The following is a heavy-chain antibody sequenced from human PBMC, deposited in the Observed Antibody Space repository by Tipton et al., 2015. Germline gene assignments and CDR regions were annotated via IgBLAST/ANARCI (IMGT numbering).Heavy chain of an antibody. CDR3: ACQDYDSLTRDYQTVDY. J-gene: IGHJ4*02. D-gene: IGHD3-9*01. V-gene: IGHV4-38-2*01. CDR2: ISHSGNT. CDR1: AYSISSDYY. Sequence: PGLVKPSETLSLTCAVSAYSISSDYYWGWIRQLPGKGLEWIGSISHSGNTYYNPSLKSRVTMSRDTSKNQFSLKLTSVTAADTAVYYCACQDYDSLTRDYQTVDYWGQGTLVTVSS.